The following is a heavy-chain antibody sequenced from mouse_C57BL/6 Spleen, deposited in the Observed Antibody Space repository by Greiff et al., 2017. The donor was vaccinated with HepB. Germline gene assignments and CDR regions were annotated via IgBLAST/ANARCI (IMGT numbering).Heavy chain of an antibody. CDR1: GYTFTDYY. J-gene: IGHJ1*03. V-gene: IGHV1-26*01. D-gene: IGHD3-3*01. CDR2: INPNNGGT. Sequence: VQLQQSGPELVKPGASVKISCKASGYTFTDYYMNWVKQSHGKSLEWIGDINPNNGGTSYNQKFKGKATLTVDKSSSTAYMELRSLTSEDSAVYYCARRGDGYFDVWGTGTTVTVSS. CDR3: ARRGDGYFDV.